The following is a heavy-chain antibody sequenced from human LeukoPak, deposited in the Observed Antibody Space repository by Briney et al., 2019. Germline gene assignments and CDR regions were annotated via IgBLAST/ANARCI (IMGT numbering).Heavy chain of an antibody. D-gene: IGHD6-19*01. CDR3: ARDLEVAGSGRDY. Sequence: LPGGSLRLSCAGSGFTFSSYYMIWVRQAPGKGLEWVSYISRSSSTIYYADSVKGRFTISRDNAKNSLYLQMNSLRAEDTAVYYCARDLEVAGSGRDYWGQGTLVTVSS. J-gene: IGHJ4*02. CDR2: ISRSSSTI. CDR1: GFTFSSYY. V-gene: IGHV3-48*01.